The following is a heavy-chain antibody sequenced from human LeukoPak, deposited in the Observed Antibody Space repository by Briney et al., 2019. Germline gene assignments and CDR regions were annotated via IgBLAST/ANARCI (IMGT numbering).Heavy chain of an antibody. CDR3: ARVIAAAFPVDY. V-gene: IGHV1-2*02. CDR2: INPNSGGT. J-gene: IGHJ4*02. CDR1: GYTFTGYY. Sequence: ASVKVSCKASGYTFTGYYMHWVRQAPGQGLEWMGWINPNSGGTNYAQKFQGRVTMTRDTSISTAYMELSRLRSDDTAVYYCARVIAAAFPVDYWGQGTLVTVSS. D-gene: IGHD6-13*01.